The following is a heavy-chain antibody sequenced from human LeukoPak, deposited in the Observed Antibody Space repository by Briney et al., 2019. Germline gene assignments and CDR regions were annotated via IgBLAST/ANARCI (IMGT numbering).Heavy chain of an antibody. CDR1: GASITKYH. V-gene: IGHV4-4*07. Sequence: PSETLSLTCTVSGASITKYHWSWIRQPAGKGLEWIGRFFTSGSTTYNPSLKSRVTMSIDTSNNQFSLNLTSVTAADTAMYYCARDGVPGTRGFDFWGPGTRVAVSS. D-gene: IGHD1-7*01. CDR2: FFTSGST. J-gene: IGHJ4*02. CDR3: ARDGVPGTRGFDF.